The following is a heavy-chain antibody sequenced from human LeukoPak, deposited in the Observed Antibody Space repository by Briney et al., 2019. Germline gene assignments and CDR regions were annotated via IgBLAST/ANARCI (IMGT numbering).Heavy chain of an antibody. CDR3: ARGGGYDILTGYLYYFDY. J-gene: IGHJ4*02. CDR1: GFTFSSYA. Sequence: GGSLRLSCAASGFTFSSYAMSWVRQAPGKGLEWVSAISGSGGSTYYADSVKGRFTISRDNSKNTLYLQMNSLRAEDTAVYYCARGGGYDILTGYLYYFDYWGQGTLVTVSS. D-gene: IGHD3-9*01. V-gene: IGHV3-23*01. CDR2: ISGSGGST.